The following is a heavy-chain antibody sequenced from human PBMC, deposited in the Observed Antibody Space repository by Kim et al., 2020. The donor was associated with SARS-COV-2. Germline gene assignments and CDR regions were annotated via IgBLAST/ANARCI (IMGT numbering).Heavy chain of an antibody. CDR3: ARDLFGGRSPNFDY. CDR1: GFTFGDYA. CDR2: INWNGVSL. D-gene: IGHD3-10*01. V-gene: IGHV3-9*01. J-gene: IGHJ4*02. Sequence: GGSLRLSCAASGFTFGDYAMHWVRQAPGKGLEWVAGINWNGVSLDYADSVKGRFTISRDNAQASLYLQMNSLRVEDTALYYCARDLFGGRSPNFDYWGQGTLVTVSS.